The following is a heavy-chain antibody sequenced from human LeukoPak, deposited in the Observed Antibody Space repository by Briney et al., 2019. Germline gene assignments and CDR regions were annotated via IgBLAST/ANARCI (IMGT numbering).Heavy chain of an antibody. Sequence: GGSLRLSCAASGFDFRAYGMHWVRQAPGKGLEWVAVISYDGSIKYYADSVKGRFTISRDSSKNTLYLQMNSLRAEDTAVYFCAKCGFGELLSYFDYWGQGTLVAVSS. CDR1: GFDFRAYG. J-gene: IGHJ4*02. CDR3: AKCGFGELLSYFDY. D-gene: IGHD3-10*01. CDR2: ISYDGSIK. V-gene: IGHV3-30*18.